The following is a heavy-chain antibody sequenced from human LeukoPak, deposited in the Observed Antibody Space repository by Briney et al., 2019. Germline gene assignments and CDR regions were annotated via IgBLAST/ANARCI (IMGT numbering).Heavy chain of an antibody. CDR3: ARRDYYDSSGYYYEETYYFVY. J-gene: IGHJ4*02. CDR2: IYYSGST. CDR1: GGSISSYY. V-gene: IGHV4-59*12. D-gene: IGHD3-22*01. Sequence: SETLSLTCTVSGGSISSYYWSWIRQPPGKGLEWIGYIYYSGSTNYNPSLKSRVTISVDTSKNQFSLKLSSVTAADTAVYYCARRDYYDSSGYYYEETYYFVYWGQGTLVTVSS.